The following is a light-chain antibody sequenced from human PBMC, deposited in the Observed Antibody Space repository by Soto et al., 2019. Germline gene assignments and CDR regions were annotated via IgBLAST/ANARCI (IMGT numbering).Light chain of an antibody. Sequence: DIQMTQSPSSLSASVGDRVTITCRASQTIRSYLSWYQQKPGKAPKLLIYAATSLQSGVPSRFSGSGSGTDFTLTISSLKPEDFATYYCQQSYSAPPAFGQGTRLEIK. V-gene: IGKV1-39*01. J-gene: IGKJ5*01. CDR1: QTIRSY. CDR2: AAT. CDR3: QQSYSAPPA.